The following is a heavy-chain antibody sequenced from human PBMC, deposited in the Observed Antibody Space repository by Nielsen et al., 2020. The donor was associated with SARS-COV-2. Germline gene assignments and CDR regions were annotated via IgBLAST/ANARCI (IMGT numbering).Heavy chain of an antibody. CDR1: GFTFSSYA. D-gene: IGHD4-17*01. CDR2: ISGSGGST. CDR3: AREHYGDYVIDY. J-gene: IGHJ4*02. Sequence: ESLKISCAASGFTFSSYAMSWVRQAPGKGLEWVSAISGSGGSTYYADSVKGRFTISRDNSKNTLYLQMNSLRAEDTAVYYCAREHYGDYVIDYWGQGTLVTVSS. V-gene: IGHV3-23*01.